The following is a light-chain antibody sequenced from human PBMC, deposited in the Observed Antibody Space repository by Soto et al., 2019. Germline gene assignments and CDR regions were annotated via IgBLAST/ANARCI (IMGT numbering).Light chain of an antibody. J-gene: IGKJ4*01. CDR3: QQSYSTPLT. Sequence: DIQMTQSPSSLSASVVDRITITCRANQSIRNYLNWYLQKPGKAPKLLIYAASSLQSGVPARFSGSGSGTDFTLTIISLQTEDFATYYCQQSYSTPLTFGGGTKVDIK. CDR2: AAS. V-gene: IGKV1-39*01. CDR1: QSIRNY.